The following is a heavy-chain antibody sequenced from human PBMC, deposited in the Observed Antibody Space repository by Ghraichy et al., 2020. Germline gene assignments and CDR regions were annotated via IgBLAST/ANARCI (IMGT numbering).Heavy chain of an antibody. Sequence: GESLNISCAASGFTFSSYAMSWVRQAPGKGLEWVSAISGSGGSTYYADSVKGRFTISRDNSKNTLYLQMNSLRAEDTAVYYCAKGLGRITIFGVVRSGANNWFDPWGQGTLVTVSS. CDR1: GFTFSSYA. D-gene: IGHD3-3*01. CDR3: AKGLGRITIFGVVRSGANNWFDP. J-gene: IGHJ5*02. CDR2: ISGSGGST. V-gene: IGHV3-23*01.